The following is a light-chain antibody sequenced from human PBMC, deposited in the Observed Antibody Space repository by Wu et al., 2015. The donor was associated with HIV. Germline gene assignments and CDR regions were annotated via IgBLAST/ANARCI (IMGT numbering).Light chain of an antibody. CDR1: QGISNF. J-gene: IGKJ1*01. CDR3: QKYNTAPWT. CDR2: AAS. V-gene: IGKV1-27*01. Sequence: DIQLTQSPSFLSASVGDRVTITCRASQGISNFLAWYQQKPGKPPMVLIYAASTLQSGVPSRFSGSGSGTDFTLTISSLQPEDVATYYCQKYNTAPWTFGQGTKVEMK.